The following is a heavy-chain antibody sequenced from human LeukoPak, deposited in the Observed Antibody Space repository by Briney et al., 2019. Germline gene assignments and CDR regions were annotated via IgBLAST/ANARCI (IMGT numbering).Heavy chain of an antibody. CDR2: ISYDGSNK. Sequence: PVGSLRLSCAASGFTFSSYAMHWVRQAPGKGLEGGAVISYDGSNKYCADSVKGRFTISRDNSKNTLYLQMNSLRAADTAVYYCARGRPSSEGYFDYWGPGTMVTVSS. CDR3: ARGRPSSEGYFDY. J-gene: IGHJ4*02. CDR1: GFTFSSYA. D-gene: IGHD2-15*01. V-gene: IGHV3-30*04.